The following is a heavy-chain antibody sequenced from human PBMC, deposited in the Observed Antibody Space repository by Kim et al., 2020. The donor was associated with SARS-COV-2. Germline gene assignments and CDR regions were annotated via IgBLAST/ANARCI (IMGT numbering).Heavy chain of an antibody. CDR2: IYYSGST. D-gene: IGHD1-1*01. CDR3: ARSSGPQLRFDP. J-gene: IGHJ5*02. V-gene: IGHV4-59*08. CDR1: GGSISSYY. Sequence: SETLSLTCTVSGGSISSYYWSWIRQPPGKGLEWIGYIYYSGSTNYNPSLKSRVTISVDTSKNQFSLKLSSVTAADTAVYYCARSSGPQLRFDPWGQGTLVTVSS.